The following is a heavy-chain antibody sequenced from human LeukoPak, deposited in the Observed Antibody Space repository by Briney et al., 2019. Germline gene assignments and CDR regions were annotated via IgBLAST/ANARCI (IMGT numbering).Heavy chain of an antibody. CDR2: IYYSGST. CDR1: GGSISSYY. J-gene: IGHJ4*02. CDR3: ARGSGSYYGLSHFDY. Sequence: SSETLSLTCTVSGGSISSYYWSWIRQPPGKGLEWIGYIYYSGSTNYNPSLKSQVTISVDTSKNQFSLKLSSVTAADTAVYYCARGSGSYYGLSHFDYWGQGTLVTVSS. V-gene: IGHV4-59*08. D-gene: IGHD1-26*01.